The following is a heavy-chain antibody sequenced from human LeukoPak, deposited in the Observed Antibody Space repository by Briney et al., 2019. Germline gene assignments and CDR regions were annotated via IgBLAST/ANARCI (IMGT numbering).Heavy chain of an antibody. CDR1: GFTFSSYA. J-gene: IGHJ4*02. D-gene: IGHD6-13*01. V-gene: IGHV3-23*01. CDR3: AKEGYSSSWYLFAGVFV. CDR2: ISGSGGST. Sequence: QPGGSLRLSCAASGFTFSSYAMSWVRQAPGKGLEWVSAISGSGGSTYYADSVKGRFTISRDNSKNTLYLQMNSLRAEDTAVYYCAKEGYSSSWYLFAGVFVWGQGTLVTVSS.